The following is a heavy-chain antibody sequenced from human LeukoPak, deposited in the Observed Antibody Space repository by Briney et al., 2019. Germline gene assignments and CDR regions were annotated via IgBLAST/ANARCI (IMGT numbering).Heavy chain of an antibody. CDR1: GFTFSSYA. V-gene: IGHV3-23*01. D-gene: IGHD1-26*01. CDR3: AREGPPVGATTSGGGFDY. J-gene: IGHJ4*02. CDR2: ISGSGGST. Sequence: GGSLRLSCAASGFTFSSYAMSWVRQAPGKGLEWASAISGSGGSTYYADSVKGRFTISRDNSKNTLYLQMNSLRAEDTAVYYCAREGPPVGATTSGGGFDYWGQGTLVTVSS.